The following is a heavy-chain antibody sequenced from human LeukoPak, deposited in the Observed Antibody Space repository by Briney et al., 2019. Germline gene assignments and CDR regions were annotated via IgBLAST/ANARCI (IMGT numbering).Heavy chain of an antibody. J-gene: IGHJ3*02. Sequence: GGSLRLSCAASGFTFSSYSMHWVRQAPGKGLEWVAVISYDGSDKYYADSVKGRFTISRDNSKNTLYLQMSSLRAEDTAVYYCARVARIVVVAKVAFDIWGQGTMVTVSS. V-gene: IGHV3-30*03. CDR3: ARVARIVVVAKVAFDI. D-gene: IGHD2-15*01. CDR2: ISYDGSDK. CDR1: GFTFSSYS.